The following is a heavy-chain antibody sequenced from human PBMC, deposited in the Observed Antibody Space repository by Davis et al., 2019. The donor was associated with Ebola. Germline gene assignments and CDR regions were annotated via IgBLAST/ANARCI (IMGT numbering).Heavy chain of an antibody. J-gene: IGHJ4*02. Sequence: PSETLSLTCTVSGGSISSSSYYWGWIRQPPGKGLEWIGSIYYSGSTYYNPSLKSRVTISVDTSKNQFSMKLRSVTAADTAVYYCARELRTAMVSGGIDYWGQGTLVTVSS. CDR3: ARELRTAMVSGGIDY. V-gene: IGHV4-39*07. D-gene: IGHD5-18*01. CDR1: GGSISSSSYY. CDR2: IYYSGST.